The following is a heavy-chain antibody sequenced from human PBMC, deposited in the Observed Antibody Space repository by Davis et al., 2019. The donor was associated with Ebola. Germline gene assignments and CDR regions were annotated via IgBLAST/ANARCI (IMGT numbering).Heavy chain of an antibody. V-gene: IGHV4-34*01. CDR3: ARNLGGVRFDP. D-gene: IGHD3-3*01. CDR1: GGSFSGYY. CDR2: INHSGST. Sequence: MPSEALSLTCAVYGGSFSGYYWSWIRQPPGKGLEWIGEINHSGSTNYNPSLKSRVTISVDTSKNQFSLKLSSVTAADTAVYYCARNLGGVRFDPWGQGTLVTVSS. J-gene: IGHJ5*02.